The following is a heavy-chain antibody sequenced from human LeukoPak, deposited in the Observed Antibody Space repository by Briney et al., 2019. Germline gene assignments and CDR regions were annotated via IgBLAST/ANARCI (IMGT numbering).Heavy chain of an antibody. J-gene: IGHJ2*01. V-gene: IGHV3-11*04. CDR2: ISSSGSTI. CDR1: GFTLSDYY. D-gene: IGHD1-26*01. CDR3: ARERPVGHFDL. Sequence: GGSLRLSCAASGFTLSDYYMSWIRQAPGKGLEWVSYISSSGSTIYYADSVKGRFTISRDSAKNTLYLQMNSLRAEDTAVYYCARERPVGHFDLWGRGTLVTVSS.